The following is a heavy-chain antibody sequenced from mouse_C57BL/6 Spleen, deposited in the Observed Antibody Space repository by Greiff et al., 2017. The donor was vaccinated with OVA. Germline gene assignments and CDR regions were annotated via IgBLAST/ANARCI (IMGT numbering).Heavy chain of an antibody. CDR1: GYSITSGYY. CDR3: ARDASKLSYAMDY. J-gene: IGHJ4*01. D-gene: IGHD6-1*01. V-gene: IGHV3-6*01. Sequence: EVQLVESGPGLVKPSQSLSLTCSVTGYSITSGYYWNWIRQFPGNKLEWMGYISYDGSNNYNPSLKNRISITRDTSKNQFFLKLNSVTTEDTATYYCARDASKLSYAMDYWGQGTSVTVSS. CDR2: ISYDGSN.